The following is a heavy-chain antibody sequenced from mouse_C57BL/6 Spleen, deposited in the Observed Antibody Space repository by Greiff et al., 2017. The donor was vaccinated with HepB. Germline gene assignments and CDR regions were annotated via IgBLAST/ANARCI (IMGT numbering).Heavy chain of an antibody. D-gene: IGHD1-1*01. J-gene: IGHJ2*01. CDR3: ARSLFITTEVDY. V-gene: IGHV1-50*01. Sequence: QVQLQQPGAELVKPGASVKLSCKASGYTFTSYWMQWVKQRPGQGLEWIGEIDPSDSYTNYNQKFKGKATLTVDTSSSTAYMQLSSLTSEDSAVYYCARSLFITTEVDYWGQGTTLTVSS. CDR1: GYTFTSYW. CDR2: IDPSDSYT.